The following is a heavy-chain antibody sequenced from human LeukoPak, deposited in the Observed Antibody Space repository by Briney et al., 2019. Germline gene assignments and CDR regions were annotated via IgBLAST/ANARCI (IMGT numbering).Heavy chain of an antibody. CDR3: ARGRPYYFDY. Sequence: SETLSLTCTVSGGSISSYYWSWIRQPPGKGLEWIGSIYYSGSTYYNPSLKSRVTISVDTSKNQFSLKLSSVTAADTAVYYCARGRPYYFDYWGQGTLVTVSS. CDR2: IYYSGST. J-gene: IGHJ4*02. CDR1: GGSISSYY. V-gene: IGHV4-59*12. D-gene: IGHD6-6*01.